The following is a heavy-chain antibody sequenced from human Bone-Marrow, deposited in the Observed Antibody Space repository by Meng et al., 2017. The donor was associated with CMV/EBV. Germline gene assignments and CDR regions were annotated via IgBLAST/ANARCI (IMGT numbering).Heavy chain of an antibody. V-gene: IGHV1-18*04. D-gene: IGHD3-10*01. CDR1: GYSFTSYW. J-gene: IGHJ6*02. CDR2: IYPKNGNT. CDR3: ARGLYGSGSYYGGMDV. Sequence: GESLKISCKGSGYSFTSYWIGWVRQMPGKGLEWMGWIYPKNGNTVSVQKLQDRFTMTTDTSTSTIYMELRSLRSDDTAVYYCARGLYGSGSYYGGMDVWGQGTAVTVSS.